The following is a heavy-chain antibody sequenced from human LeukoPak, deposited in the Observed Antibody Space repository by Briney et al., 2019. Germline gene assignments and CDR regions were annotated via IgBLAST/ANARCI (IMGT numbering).Heavy chain of an antibody. J-gene: IGHJ3*02. V-gene: IGHV1-2*02. CDR2: INPNSGGT. D-gene: IGHD5-12*01. CDR1: GYTFTGYY. Sequence: ASVKVSCKASGYTFTGYYMHWVRQAPGQGLEWMGWINPNSGGTNYAQKFQGRVTMTRDTSISTAYMELSRLRSDDTAVYYCARHNRSYIVATPYAFDIWGQGTMVTVSS. CDR3: ARHNRSYIVATPYAFDI.